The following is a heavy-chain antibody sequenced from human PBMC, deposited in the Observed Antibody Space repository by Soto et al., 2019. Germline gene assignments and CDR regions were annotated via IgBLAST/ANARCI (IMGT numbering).Heavy chain of an antibody. D-gene: IGHD6-19*01. Sequence: ASVKVSCKASGYTYTSYDINWVRQATGQGLEWMGWMNPNSGNTGYAQKFQGRVTMTRNTSMSTAYMELSSLRSEDTAVYYCARDSGIAVAGYFDYWGQGTLVTVSS. CDR1: GYTYTSYD. CDR2: MNPNSGNT. V-gene: IGHV1-8*01. J-gene: IGHJ4*02. CDR3: ARDSGIAVAGYFDY.